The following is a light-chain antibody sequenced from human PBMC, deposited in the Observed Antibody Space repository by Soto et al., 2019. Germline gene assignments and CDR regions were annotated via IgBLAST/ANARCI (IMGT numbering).Light chain of an antibody. CDR3: QQYGSSPLT. Sequence: EIVLTQSPGTLSLSSGERATLSCRASQNIRNNDLAWYLQKPGQAPRLLISGASTRSTGIPDRFSGSGSGTDFTLTISRLEPEDFAMYYCQQYGSSPLTFGGGTKVEIK. J-gene: IGKJ4*01. V-gene: IGKV3-20*01. CDR1: QNIRNND. CDR2: GAS.